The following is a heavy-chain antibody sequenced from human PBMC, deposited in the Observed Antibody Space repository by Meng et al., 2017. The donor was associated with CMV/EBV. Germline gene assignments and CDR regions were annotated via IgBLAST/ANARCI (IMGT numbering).Heavy chain of an antibody. CDR2: INSDGSST. J-gene: IGHJ5*02. V-gene: IGHV3-74*01. Sequence: ELEGVVPGGVLFQPGGYLGLSGAASGCTFSSYWMHWVRQAPGKGLVWVSRINSDGSSTSYADSVKGRFTISRDNAKNTLYLQMNSLRAEDTAVYYCARDRLLGWFDPWGQGTLVTVSS. CDR3: ARDRLLGWFDP. CDR1: GCTFSSYW. D-gene: IGHD7-27*01.